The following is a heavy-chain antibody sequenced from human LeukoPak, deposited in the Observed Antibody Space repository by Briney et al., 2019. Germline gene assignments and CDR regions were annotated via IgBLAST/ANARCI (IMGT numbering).Heavy chain of an antibody. CDR3: AGNSRYSLDI. V-gene: IGHV3-7*04. D-gene: IGHD4-11*01. J-gene: IGHJ3*02. CDR1: GFTFSGYW. CDR2: IKSDGTEK. Sequence: GGSLRLSCAASGFTFSGYWMSWVRQAPGKGLEWVALIKSDGTEKYYVDSVKGRFTISRDNAKNSLYLPMNSLRADDTAVYYCAGNSRYSLDIWGQGTVVTVSS.